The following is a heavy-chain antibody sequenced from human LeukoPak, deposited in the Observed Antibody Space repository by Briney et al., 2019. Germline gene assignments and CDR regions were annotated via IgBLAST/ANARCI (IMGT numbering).Heavy chain of an antibody. CDR2: IYHSGGT. J-gene: IGHJ4*02. CDR3: ARVAARTLYFDY. CDR1: GGSISSGGYY. Sequence: SQTLSLTCTVSGGSISSGGYYWSWIRQPPGKGLEWIGYIYHSGGTYYNPSLKSRVTISVDRSKNQFALKLSSVTAADTAVYFCARVAARTLYFDYWGQGTLVTVSS. D-gene: IGHD6-6*01. V-gene: IGHV4-30-2*01.